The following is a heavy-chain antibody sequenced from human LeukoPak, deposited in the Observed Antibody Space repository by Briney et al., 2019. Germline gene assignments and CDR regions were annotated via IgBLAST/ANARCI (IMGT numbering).Heavy chain of an antibody. Sequence: ASLKFSCKVSGYTLTELSMHWVRQAPGKALKWMGRFNPEDVETIYAHKFQGRATMTPNTSTDTAYRDRSSLRSEDTAVYYCARAPADIAALPGAFDYWGEGELVTVSS. D-gene: IGHD6-6*01. V-gene: IGHV1-24*01. CDR1: GYTLTELS. CDR3: ARAPADIAALPGAFDY. CDR2: FNPEDVET. J-gene: IGHJ4*02.